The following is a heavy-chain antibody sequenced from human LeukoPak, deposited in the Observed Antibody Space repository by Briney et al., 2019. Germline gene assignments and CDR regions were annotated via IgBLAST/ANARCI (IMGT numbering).Heavy chain of an antibody. CDR2: ISYDGTNK. CDR3: ARWLLPTNAFDI. CDR1: GFTFSSYA. D-gene: IGHD6-19*01. V-gene: IGHV3-30*04. Sequence: GRSLRLSCAASGFTFSSYAMHWVRQAPGKGLEWVAVISYDGTNKYYADSVKGRFTISRDNSKNTLYLQMNSLRAEDTAVYYCARWLLPTNAFDIWGQGTMVTVSS. J-gene: IGHJ3*02.